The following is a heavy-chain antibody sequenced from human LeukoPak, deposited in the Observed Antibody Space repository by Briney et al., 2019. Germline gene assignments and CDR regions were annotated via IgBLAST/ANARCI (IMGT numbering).Heavy chain of an antibody. CDR2: ISSSSSTI. D-gene: IGHD6-19*01. V-gene: IGHV3-48*01. CDR1: GFTFSSYR. J-gene: IGHJ6*03. CDR3: ARVSIEYSSAWFDIYYYYYMDV. Sequence: GGSLRLSCAASGFTFSSYRMNWVRQAPGKGLEWVSYISSSSSTIYYADSVKGRFTISRDNAKNSLYLQMNSLRAEDTAVYYCARVSIEYSSAWFDIYYYYYMDVWGKGTTVTVSS.